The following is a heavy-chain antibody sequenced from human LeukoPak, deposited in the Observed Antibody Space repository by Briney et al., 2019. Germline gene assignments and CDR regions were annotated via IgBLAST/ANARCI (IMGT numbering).Heavy chain of an antibody. V-gene: IGHV4-31*03. D-gene: IGHD1-26*01. J-gene: IGHJ4*02. Sequence: SETLSLTCTVSGASITSDIFYWNWIRQSPGKGLEWIGAIHNSRGTSYNPSLKSRVTISVDTSKNQFSLKLSSVTAADTAMYYCARPKIVGASHGPFDYWGQGTLVTVSS. CDR1: GASITSDIFY. CDR3: ARPKIVGASHGPFDY. CDR2: IHNSRGT.